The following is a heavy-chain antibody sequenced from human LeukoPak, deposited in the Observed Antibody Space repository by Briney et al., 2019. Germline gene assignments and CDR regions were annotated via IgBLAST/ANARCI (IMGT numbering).Heavy chain of an antibody. Sequence: GGSLGLSCTASGFTFRSFWMSWVRQAPGKGLEWVANIKQDGSEKYYVDSVKGRFTISRDNAKNSLYLQMNSLRAEDTAVYYCARDRSNYYDSRLDYWGQGTLVTVSS. CDR2: IKQDGSEK. CDR1: GFTFRSFW. D-gene: IGHD3-22*01. CDR3: ARDRSNYYDSRLDY. J-gene: IGHJ4*02. V-gene: IGHV3-7*01.